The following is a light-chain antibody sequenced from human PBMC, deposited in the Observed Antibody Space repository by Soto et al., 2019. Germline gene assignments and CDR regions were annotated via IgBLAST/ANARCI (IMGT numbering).Light chain of an antibody. CDR3: SSYAGSNNYV. CDR2: EVS. J-gene: IGLJ1*01. CDR1: SSDVGGYNS. V-gene: IGLV2-8*01. Sequence: QSALTQPPSASGSPGQSVTISCTGTSSDVGGYNSVSWYQHHPGKAPKLIIYEVSKKPSGAPDRFSGSKSANTASLTVSGLQAEDEADYYCSSYAGSNNYVFGAGTKVTVL.